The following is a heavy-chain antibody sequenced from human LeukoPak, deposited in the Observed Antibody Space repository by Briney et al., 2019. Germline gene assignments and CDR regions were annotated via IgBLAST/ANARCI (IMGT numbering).Heavy chain of an antibody. J-gene: IGHJ5*02. Sequence: PGGSLRLSCAASGFTFSSYAMSWVRQAPGKGLEWVSAISGSGGSTYYADSVKGRFTISRDNAKNSLYLQMNSLRAEDTAVYYCAHCKGYHNWFDPWGQGTLVTVSS. V-gene: IGHV3-23*01. CDR3: AHCKGYHNWFDP. CDR2: ISGSGGST. CDR1: GFTFSSYA. D-gene: IGHD2/OR15-2a*01.